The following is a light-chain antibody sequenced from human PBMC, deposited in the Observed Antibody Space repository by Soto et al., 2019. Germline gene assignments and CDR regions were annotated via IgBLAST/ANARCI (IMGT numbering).Light chain of an antibody. CDR3: QSFDTSLSGSYV. Sequence: QSVLTQPPSVSGAPGQRVTISCTGSSSNIGAGYDVHWYHQLPGTAPKLLIYRNNNRPSGVPDRFSGSKSDTSASLAITGLQSEDEGEYYCQSFDTSLSGSYVFGTGTKLTVL. CDR2: RNN. CDR1: SSNIGAGYD. J-gene: IGLJ1*01. V-gene: IGLV1-40*01.